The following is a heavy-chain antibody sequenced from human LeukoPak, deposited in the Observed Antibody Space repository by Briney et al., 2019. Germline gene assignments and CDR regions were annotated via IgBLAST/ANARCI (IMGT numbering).Heavy chain of an antibody. Sequence: GGSLRLSCAASGFTFTTYWMHWVRQAPGKGLVWVSHINSDGSITSYADSVKGRFTISRDNSKNTLYLQMNSLRADDTAVYYCAKVKDYYYNGMDVWGQGTTVTVSS. V-gene: IGHV3-74*01. CDR2: INSDGSIT. J-gene: IGHJ6*02. CDR3: AKVKDYYYNGMDV. CDR1: GFTFTTYW.